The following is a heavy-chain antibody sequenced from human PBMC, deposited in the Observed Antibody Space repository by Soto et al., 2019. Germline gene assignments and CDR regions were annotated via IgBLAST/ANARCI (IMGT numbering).Heavy chain of an antibody. CDR3: ARWVVGAMGFDY. V-gene: IGHV4-31*03. Sequence: QVQLQESGPGLVKPSQTLSLTCTVSGGSISSGGYYWSWIRQHPGKGLEWIGYIYYSGSTDYNPSLKSRVTISVDTSKTQFSLKLSSVTAADTAVYYCARWVVGAMGFDYWGQGTLVTVSS. CDR1: GGSISSGGYY. D-gene: IGHD1-26*01. J-gene: IGHJ4*02. CDR2: IYYSGST.